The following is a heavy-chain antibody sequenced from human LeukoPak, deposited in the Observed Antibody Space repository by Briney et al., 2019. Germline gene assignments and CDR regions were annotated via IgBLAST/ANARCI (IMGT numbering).Heavy chain of an antibody. CDR3: ARDRGDDYGDYGGLDY. V-gene: IGHV1-18*01. J-gene: IGHJ4*02. D-gene: IGHD4-17*01. CDR2: ISAYNGNT. Sequence: VKVSCKASGYTFTSYDINWVRRATGQGLEWMGWISAYNGNTNYAQKLQGRVTMTTDTSTSTAYMELRSLRSDDTAVYYCARDRGDDYGDYGGLDYWGQGTLITVSS. CDR1: GYTFTSYD.